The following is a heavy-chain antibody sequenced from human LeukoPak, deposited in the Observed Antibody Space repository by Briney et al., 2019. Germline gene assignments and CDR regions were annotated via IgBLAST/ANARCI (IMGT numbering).Heavy chain of an antibody. V-gene: IGHV4-59*01. J-gene: IGHJ4*02. D-gene: IGHD3-10*01. CDR2: IYYSGST. CDR1: GGSMGYDY. Sequence: PSETLSLTCTVSGGSMGYDYLSWIRQPPGKGLEWIGYIYYSGSTNYNPSLKSRVTISVDTSKNQFSLNLNSVTAADTAVYYCARVGSGGAFDYWGQGTLVTVSS. CDR3: ARVGSGGAFDY.